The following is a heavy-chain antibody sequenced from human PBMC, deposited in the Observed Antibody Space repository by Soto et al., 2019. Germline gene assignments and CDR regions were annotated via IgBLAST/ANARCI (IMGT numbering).Heavy chain of an antibody. D-gene: IGHD2-21*02. CDR1: GDTFTDYY. CDR3: ARGGDVVVVTAALDY. CDR2: VNPSGGHT. Sequence: QVQLMQSGAEVKKPGASVKVSCKASGDTFTDYYIHWVRQAPGQGLEWMGTVNPSGGHTTYAQHFRGRVTMTRDTSSSTLYMELASLTSDDTAIYYCARGGDVVVVTAALDYWGQGTLVTVSS. V-gene: IGHV1-46*01. J-gene: IGHJ4*02.